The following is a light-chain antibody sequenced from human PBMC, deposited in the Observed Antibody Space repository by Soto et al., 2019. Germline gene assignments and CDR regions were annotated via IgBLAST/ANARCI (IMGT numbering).Light chain of an antibody. CDR2: GAS. CDR1: QTVNNNY. CDR3: QQYGSSPST. V-gene: IGKV3-20*01. Sequence: EIVFTQSPDTLSLSPGERATLSCRASQTVNNNYVAWYQQKPGQAPRLLIYGASSRATGIPDRFSGSGSGTDFTLTISRLEPEDFAVYYCQQYGSSPSTFGQGTKVDIK. J-gene: IGKJ1*01.